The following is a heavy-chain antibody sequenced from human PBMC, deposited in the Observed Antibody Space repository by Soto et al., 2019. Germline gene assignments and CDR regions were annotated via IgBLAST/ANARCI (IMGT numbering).Heavy chain of an antibody. Sequence: QVQLQESGPGLVKPSETLSLTCTVSGASISNYYWNWIRQPPGKGLEWIGYISSSGSTNYNPSLQSRXXIXVXXSKNQYSLKLTSATAADTAVYCCARVPVNYRPFDYWGQGTLVTVSS. CDR3: ARVPVNYRPFDY. V-gene: IGHV4-59*01. D-gene: IGHD1-7*01. J-gene: IGHJ4*02. CDR2: ISSSGST. CDR1: GASISNYY.